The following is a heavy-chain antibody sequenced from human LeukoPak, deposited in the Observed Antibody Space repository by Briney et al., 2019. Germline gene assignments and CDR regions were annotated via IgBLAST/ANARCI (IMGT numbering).Heavy chain of an antibody. Sequence: PGGSLRLSCAASGFTFSSYSMNWVRQAPGKGLEWVSFISSDISTIYYADSVKGRFTISRDNTKNSLYLQMDSLRAEDTAVYYCARAPLEIVAIDYWGQGTLVTVSS. CDR1: GFTFSSYS. D-gene: IGHD5-12*01. J-gene: IGHJ4*02. V-gene: IGHV3-48*01. CDR2: ISSDISTI. CDR3: ARAPLEIVAIDY.